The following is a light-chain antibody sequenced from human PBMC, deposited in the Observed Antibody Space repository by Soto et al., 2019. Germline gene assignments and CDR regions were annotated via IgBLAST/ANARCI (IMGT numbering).Light chain of an antibody. CDR2: DVG. J-gene: IGLJ1*01. CDR3: SSYRSTTTV. CDR1: SSDIGTYNF. V-gene: IGLV2-14*01. Sequence: QSALTQPASVSGSPGQSITISCTGTSSDIGTYNFVSWYQVHPGRAPKLIIHDVGDRPSGVSNQFSGSKSGNTASLTISGLQPEDEADYYCSSYRSTTTVFGTGTKLTVL.